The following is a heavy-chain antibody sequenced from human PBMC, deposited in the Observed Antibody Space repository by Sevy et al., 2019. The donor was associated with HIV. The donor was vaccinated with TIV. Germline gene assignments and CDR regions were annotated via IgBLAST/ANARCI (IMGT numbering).Heavy chain of an antibody. J-gene: IGHJ4*02. Sequence: GGSLRLSCAASGFTFSSYAMTWVRQAPGKGLEWVSTVSGAGGSTYYADSVKGRFTISRDNSKNMMYLQMNSLRAEDTAVYYCAKVSFFGTTVPFDYWGQGTLVTVSS. CDR2: VSGAGGST. CDR1: GFTFSSYA. CDR3: AKVSFFGTTVPFDY. D-gene: IGHD1-1*01. V-gene: IGHV3-23*01.